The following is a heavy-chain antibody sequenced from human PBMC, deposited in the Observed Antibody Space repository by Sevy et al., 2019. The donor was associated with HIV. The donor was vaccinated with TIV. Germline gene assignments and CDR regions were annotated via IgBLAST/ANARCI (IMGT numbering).Heavy chain of an antibody. D-gene: IGHD3-22*01. J-gene: IGHJ3*02. V-gene: IGHV3-30-3*01. Sequence: GGSLRLSCAASGFTFSSYAMHWVRQAPGKGLEWVAVISYDGSNKYYADSVKGRFTISTDNSKNTLYLQMNSLRAEDTAVYYCARDDSSGYLFDAFDIWGQGTMVTVSS. CDR1: GFTFSSYA. CDR2: ISYDGSNK. CDR3: ARDDSSGYLFDAFDI.